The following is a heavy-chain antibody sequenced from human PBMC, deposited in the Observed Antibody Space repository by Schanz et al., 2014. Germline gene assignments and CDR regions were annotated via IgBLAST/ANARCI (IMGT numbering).Heavy chain of an antibody. CDR1: GGSIRSGTYY. CDR2: VFPNGIT. V-gene: IGHV4-61*02. J-gene: IGHJ2*01. Sequence: QVQLQESGPGLVKPSQTLSLTCTVSGGSIRSGTYYWSWIRQPAGKALEWVGRVFPNGITNYNPSLKRQVPISLDASNNHFSLTLASRTAADTAVYYCARDTTWRLDLWGRGALVTVSS. D-gene: IGHD1-1*01. CDR3: ARDTTWRLDL.